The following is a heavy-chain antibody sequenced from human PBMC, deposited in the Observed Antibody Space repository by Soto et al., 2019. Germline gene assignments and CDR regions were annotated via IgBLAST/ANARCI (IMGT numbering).Heavy chain of an antibody. CDR3: ARASITMVRGVIITGYGMDV. CDR1: GGSFSGYY. V-gene: IGHV4-34*01. J-gene: IGHJ6*02. D-gene: IGHD3-10*01. Sequence: SETLSLTCAVYGGSFSGYYWSWIRQPPGKGLEWIGEINHSGSTNYNPSLKSRVTISVDTSKNQFSLKLSSVTAADTAVYYCARASITMVRGVIITGYGMDVWGQGTTVTVSS. CDR2: INHSGST.